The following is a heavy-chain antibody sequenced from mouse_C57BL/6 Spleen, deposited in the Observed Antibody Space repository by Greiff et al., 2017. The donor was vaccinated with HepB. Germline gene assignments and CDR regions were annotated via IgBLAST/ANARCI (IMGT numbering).Heavy chain of an antibody. V-gene: IGHV1-69*01. CDR1: GYTFTSYW. J-gene: IGHJ2*01. CDR3: ARWSTTVVDY. D-gene: IGHD1-1*01. CDR2: IDPSDSYT. Sequence: VQLQQPGAELVMPGASVKLSCKASGYTFTSYWMHWVKQRPGQGLEWIGEIDPSDSYTNYNQKFKGKSTLTVDKSSSTAYMQLSSLTSEDSAVYYCARWSTTVVDYWGQGTTLTVSS.